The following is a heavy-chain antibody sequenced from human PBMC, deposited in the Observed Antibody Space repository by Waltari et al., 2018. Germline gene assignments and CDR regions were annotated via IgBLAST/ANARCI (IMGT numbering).Heavy chain of an antibody. D-gene: IGHD1-26*01. CDR2: ISGRGSKP. CDR1: GFTFGNYD. J-gene: IGHJ4*02. CDR3: ARDAGAGYYYFDL. Sequence: EVQLLESGGGLVQPGGSLRLSCAASGFTFGNYDMSWVRQAPGKGLEWVSSISGRGSKPTNGDAVKGRFTISRDNSRNTLFLVMNSLRAGDTAVYYCARDAGAGYYYFDLWGQGTLVTVSS. V-gene: IGHV3-23*01.